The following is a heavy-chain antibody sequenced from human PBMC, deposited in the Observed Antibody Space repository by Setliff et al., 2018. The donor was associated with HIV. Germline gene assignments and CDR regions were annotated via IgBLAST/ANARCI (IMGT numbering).Heavy chain of an antibody. CDR1: GFTFSGYG. D-gene: IGHD2-2*01. CDR2: IHSSGNII. Sequence: PGGSLRLSCAASGFTFSGYGMHWVRQAPGKGLEWLSYIHSSGNIINYADSVKGRFTISKDDTKNSLYLQMSSLGVEDTAVYYCARERVGLHYWGQGTLVTVSS. J-gene: IGHJ4*02. V-gene: IGHV3-48*01. CDR3: ARERVGLHY.